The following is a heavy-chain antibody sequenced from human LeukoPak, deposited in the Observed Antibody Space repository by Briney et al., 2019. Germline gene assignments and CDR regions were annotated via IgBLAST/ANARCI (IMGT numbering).Heavy chain of an antibody. Sequence: ASVKVSCKASGYTFTGYYMHWVRQAPGQGLEWMGWINPNSGGTNYAQKFQGRVTMTRDTSISTAYMELSRLRSDDTAVYYCASDRAYCGGDCYADYWGQGTLVTVSS. CDR3: ASDRAYCGGDCYADY. J-gene: IGHJ4*02. CDR1: GYTFTGYY. V-gene: IGHV1-2*02. D-gene: IGHD2-21*01. CDR2: INPNSGGT.